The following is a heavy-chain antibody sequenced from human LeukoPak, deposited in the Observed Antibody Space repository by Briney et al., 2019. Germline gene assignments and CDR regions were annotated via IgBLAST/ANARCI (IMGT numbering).Heavy chain of an antibody. J-gene: IGHJ4*02. Sequence: SETLSLTCTVSGGSISSYYWSWIRRPPGKGLEWIGYIYYSGSTNYNPSLKSRVTISVDTSKNQFSLKLSSVTAADTAVYYCAGTGTTGTSPLDFWGQGTLVTVSS. CDR1: GGSISSYY. V-gene: IGHV4-59*08. CDR3: AGTGTTGTSPLDF. CDR2: IYYSGST. D-gene: IGHD1-1*01.